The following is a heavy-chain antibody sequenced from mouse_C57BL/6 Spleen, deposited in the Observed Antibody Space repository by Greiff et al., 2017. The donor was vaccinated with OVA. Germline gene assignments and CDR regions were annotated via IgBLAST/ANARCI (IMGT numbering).Heavy chain of an antibody. CDR2: IDPSDSYT. D-gene: IGHD1-1*01. Sequence: QVQLQQPGAELVKPGASVKLSCKASGYTFTSYWMQWVKQRPGQGLEWIGEIDPSDSYTNYNPKFKGQATLTVDTSSSTAYMQLSSLASEDSAVYYCARALLLRSWYFEVWGTGTTVTVSS. CDR1: GYTFTSYW. J-gene: IGHJ1*03. CDR3: ARALLLRSWYFEV. V-gene: IGHV1-50*01.